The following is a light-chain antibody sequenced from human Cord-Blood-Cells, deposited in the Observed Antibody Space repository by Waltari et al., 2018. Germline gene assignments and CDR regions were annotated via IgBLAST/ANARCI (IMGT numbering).Light chain of an antibody. Sequence: QSALTQPPSASGSPGQSVPISCTGTRSDVGGYNYVSWYQQHPGKAPKLMIYEVSKRPSGVPDRFSGSKSGNTASLTVSGLQAEDEADYYCSSYAGSNYVFGTGTKVTVL. J-gene: IGLJ1*01. V-gene: IGLV2-8*01. CDR1: RSDVGGYNY. CDR2: EVS. CDR3: SSYAGSNYV.